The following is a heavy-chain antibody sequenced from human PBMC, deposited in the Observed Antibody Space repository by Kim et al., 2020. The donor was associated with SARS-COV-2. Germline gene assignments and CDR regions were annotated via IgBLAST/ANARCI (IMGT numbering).Heavy chain of an antibody. D-gene: IGHD3-22*01. CDR1: GFTFDDYA. Sequence: GGSLRLSCAASGFTFDDYAMHWVRQAPGKGLEWVSLISGDGGSTYYADSVKGRFTISRDNSKNSLYLQMNSLRTEDTALYYCAKDIWNQPLYDDYYYYGRDIWGQGTTVTLSS. V-gene: IGHV3-43*02. CDR3: AKDIWNQPLYDDYYYYGRDI. CDR2: ISGDGGST. J-gene: IGHJ6*02.